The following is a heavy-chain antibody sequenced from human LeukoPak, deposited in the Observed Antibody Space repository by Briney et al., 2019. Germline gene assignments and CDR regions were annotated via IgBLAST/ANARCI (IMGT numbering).Heavy chain of an antibody. V-gene: IGHV4-39*01. Sequence: PSETLSLTCTVSGGSISSSSYYWGWIRQPPGKGLEWIGTIYYSGSTYYNPSRKSRVTISVDTSKNQFSLRLTSVTAADTAVYYRARLILDTGWIYDYWGQGTLVTVSS. CDR3: ARLILDTGWIYDY. D-gene: IGHD6-19*01. CDR1: GGSISSSSYY. CDR2: IYYSGST. J-gene: IGHJ4*02.